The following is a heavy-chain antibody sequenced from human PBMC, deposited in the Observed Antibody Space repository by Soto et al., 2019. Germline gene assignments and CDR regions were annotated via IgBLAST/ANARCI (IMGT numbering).Heavy chain of an antibody. D-gene: IGHD3-22*01. J-gene: IGHJ4*02. CDR2: IYYSEST. CDR3: ARAYYDTSGSYKGLIRLHYFDT. V-gene: IGHV4-59*01. Sequence: PDTLSLTCTFSGGSINSYYSSYIRQPPGKGLEWIGYIYYSESTNYNPSLKSRVIISVDTSNNQFSLRLSSVTAADTAVYYCARAYYDTSGSYKGLIRLHYFDTWGPGTLVTVSS. CDR1: GGSINSYY.